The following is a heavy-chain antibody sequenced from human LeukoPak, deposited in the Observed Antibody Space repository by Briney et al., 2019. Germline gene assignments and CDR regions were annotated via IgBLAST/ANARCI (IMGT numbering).Heavy chain of an antibody. D-gene: IGHD4-17*01. CDR1: GFTFSSYW. Sequence: GGSLRHSCAASGFTFSSYWMSWVRQAPGKGLEWVANIKQDGSEKYYVDSVKGRFTISRDNAKNSLYLQMNSLRAEDTAVYYCARPNRPSYGDPTWDYWGQGTLVTVSS. V-gene: IGHV3-7*01. J-gene: IGHJ4*02. CDR2: IKQDGSEK. CDR3: ARPNRPSYGDPTWDY.